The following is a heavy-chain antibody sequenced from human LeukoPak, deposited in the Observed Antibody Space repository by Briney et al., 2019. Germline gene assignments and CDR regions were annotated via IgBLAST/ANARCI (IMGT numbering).Heavy chain of an antibody. CDR2: IIPIFGTA. CDR3: ASRSYDYVWGTSGFDP. Sequence: SVKVSCTASGGTFSSYAISWVRQAPGQGLEWMGGIIPIFGTANYAQKFQGRVTITADESTSTAYMELSSLRSEDTAVYYCASRSYDYVWGTSGFDPWGQGTLVTVSS. V-gene: IGHV1-69*13. CDR1: GGTFSSYA. D-gene: IGHD3-16*01. J-gene: IGHJ5*02.